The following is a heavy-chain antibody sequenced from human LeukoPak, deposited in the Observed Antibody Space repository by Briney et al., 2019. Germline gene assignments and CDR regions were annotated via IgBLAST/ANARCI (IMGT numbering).Heavy chain of an antibody. CDR3: AREDYYDSSGYYPTWFDP. CDR2: INPNGGGT. Sequence: ASVKVSCKASGYTFTGYYIHWVRQAPGQGLEWMGRINPNGGGTNYAQKFQGRVTMTRDTSISTAYMELSRLRSDDTAVYYCAREDYYDSSGYYPTWFDPWGQGTLVTVSS. J-gene: IGHJ5*02. CDR1: GYTFTGYY. V-gene: IGHV1-2*06. D-gene: IGHD3-22*01.